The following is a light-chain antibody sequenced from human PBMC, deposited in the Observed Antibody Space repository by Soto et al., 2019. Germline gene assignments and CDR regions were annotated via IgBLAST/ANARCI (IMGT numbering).Light chain of an antibody. CDR1: QGIAPY. J-gene: IGKJ4*01. CDR2: ATS. CDR3: QKYNSAPLT. Sequence: PSSLSAFVGDRVTITCRASQGIAPYLAWFQQKPGKVPKLLIYATSTLQSGVPSRFSGSGSGTDFTLTINSLQPEDVGTYYCQKYNSAPLTFGGGTKVDIK. V-gene: IGKV1-27*01.